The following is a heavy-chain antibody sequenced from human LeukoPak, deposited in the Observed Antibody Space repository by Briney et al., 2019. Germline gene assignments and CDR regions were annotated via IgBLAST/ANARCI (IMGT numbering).Heavy chain of an antibody. CDR2: FYSGGGT. V-gene: IGHV3-66*01. CDR3: ARDQGGSNDY. J-gene: IGHJ4*02. Sequence: GGSLRLSCAASGFTVSNNYMTWVRQAPGKGLEWVSVFYSGGGTYYADSVQGGFTISRDNSKNTLYLQMNSLRAEDTAVYYCARDQGGSNDYWGQGTLVTVSS. CDR1: GFTVSNNY. D-gene: IGHD1-26*01.